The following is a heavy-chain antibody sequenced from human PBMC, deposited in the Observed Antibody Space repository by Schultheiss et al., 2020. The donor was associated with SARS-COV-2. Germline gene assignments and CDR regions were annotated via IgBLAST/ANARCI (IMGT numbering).Heavy chain of an antibody. CDR3: ARAETDDYVWGSYRN. Sequence: GESLKISCAASGFTFSSYGMHWVRQAPGKGLEWVAVIWYDGSNKYYADSVKGQFTISRDNSKNTLYLQMNSLRAEDTAVYYCARAETDDYVWGSYRNWGQGTLVTVSS. V-gene: IGHV3-33*01. J-gene: IGHJ4*02. CDR1: GFTFSSYG. D-gene: IGHD3-16*02. CDR2: IWYDGSNK.